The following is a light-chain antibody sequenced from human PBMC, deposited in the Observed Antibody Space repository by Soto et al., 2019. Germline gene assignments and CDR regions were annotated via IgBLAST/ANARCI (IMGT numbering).Light chain of an antibody. V-gene: IGLV2-14*01. J-gene: IGLJ1*01. CDR3: SSYTSSSTLHYV. CDR2: DVS. CDR1: SSDVGGYNY. Sequence: QSALTQPASVSGSPGQSITISCTGTSSDVGGYNYVSWYQQHPGKAPKLMIYDVSNRPSGVSNRFSGSKSGNTASPTISRLQAEDEADYYCSSYTSSSTLHYVFGTGTKLTVL.